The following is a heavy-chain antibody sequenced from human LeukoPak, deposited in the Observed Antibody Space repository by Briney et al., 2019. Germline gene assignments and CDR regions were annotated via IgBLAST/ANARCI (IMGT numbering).Heavy chain of an antibody. J-gene: IGHJ4*02. Sequence: GGSLRLSCAASGFTFSSYWMSWVRQAPGKGLEWVSVIYSGGSTYYADSVKGRFTISRDNSKNTLYLQMNSLRAEDTAVYYCARSGWSNWGQGTLVTVSS. CDR2: IYSGGST. CDR1: GFTFSSYW. V-gene: IGHV3-53*01. D-gene: IGHD1-26*01. CDR3: ARSGWSN.